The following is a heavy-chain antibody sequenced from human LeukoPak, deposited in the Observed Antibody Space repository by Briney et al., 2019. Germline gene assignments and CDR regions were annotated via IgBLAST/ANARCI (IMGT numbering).Heavy chain of an antibody. V-gene: IGHV1-69*01. CDR3: ARGGLYCSGGSCLRFDP. D-gene: IGHD2-15*01. J-gene: IGHJ5*02. Sequence: GASVNVSRKSSLGTFSSYAIRWVRQAPGQGLEWMGGIIPIFGTAHFAQKFQGRVTITADDSTSTDYMELSSLRSEDAAVYYCARGGLYCSGGSCLRFDPWGQGTLVTVPS. CDR1: LGTFSSYA. CDR2: IIPIFGTA.